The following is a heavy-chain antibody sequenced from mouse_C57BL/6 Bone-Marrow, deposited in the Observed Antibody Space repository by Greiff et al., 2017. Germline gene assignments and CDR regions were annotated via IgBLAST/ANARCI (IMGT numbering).Heavy chain of an antibody. CDR3: ARTGYYYGSSYPWYFDV. V-gene: IGHV5-17*01. CDR1: GFTFSDYG. J-gene: IGHJ1*03. CDR2: ISSGSSTI. Sequence: EVTLVESGGGLVKPGGSLKLSCAASGFTFSDYGMHWVRQAPEKGLEWVAYISSGSSTIYYADTVKGRFTISRDNAKNTLFLQMTSLRSEDTAMYYCARTGYYYGSSYPWYFDVWGTGTTVTVSS. D-gene: IGHD1-1*01.